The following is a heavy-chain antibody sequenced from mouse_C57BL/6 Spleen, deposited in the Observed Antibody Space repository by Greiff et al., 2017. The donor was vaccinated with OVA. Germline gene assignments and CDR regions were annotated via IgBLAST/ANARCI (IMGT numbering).Heavy chain of an antibody. V-gene: IGHV1-50*01. CDR3: ARWGVARVDY. J-gene: IGHJ2*01. CDR1: GYTFTSYW. CDR2: IDPSDSYT. D-gene: IGHD3-3*01. Sequence: QVQLQQPGAELVKPGASVKLSCKASGYTFTSYWMQWVKQRPGQGLEWIGEIDPSDSYTNYNQKFKGKATLTVDTSSSTAYMQLSSLTSEDSAVYYCARWGVARVDYWGQGTTLTVSS.